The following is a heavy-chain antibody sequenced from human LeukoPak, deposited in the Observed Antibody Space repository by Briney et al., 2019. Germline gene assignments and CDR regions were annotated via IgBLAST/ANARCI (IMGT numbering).Heavy chain of an antibody. Sequence: QPGGSLRLSYAASGFTFTSYAMSWARQAPGKGLEWVPAISGSGGSTYYADSVKGRFTISRDNSKNTLYLQMNSLRAEDTDVYYCAKDPYSSSPNLIFDYWGQGTLVTVSP. J-gene: IGHJ4*02. CDR3: AKDPYSSSPNLIFDY. V-gene: IGHV3-23*01. D-gene: IGHD6-6*01. CDR1: GFTFTSYA. CDR2: ISGSGGST.